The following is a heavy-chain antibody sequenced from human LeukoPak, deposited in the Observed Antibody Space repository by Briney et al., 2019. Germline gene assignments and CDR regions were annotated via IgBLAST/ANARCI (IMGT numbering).Heavy chain of an antibody. V-gene: IGHV4-59*08. CDR2: IYYSGST. CDR3: ARQSTTYTSSSWYFDY. D-gene: IGHD6-13*01. J-gene: IGHJ4*02. CDR1: GGSISSYY. Sequence: SETLSLTCTVSGGSISSYYWSWIRQPPGKGLEWIGYIYYSGSTNYNPSLKSRVTISVDTSKNQFSLKLSSVTAADTAVYYCARQSTTYTSSSWYFDYWGQGTLVTVSS.